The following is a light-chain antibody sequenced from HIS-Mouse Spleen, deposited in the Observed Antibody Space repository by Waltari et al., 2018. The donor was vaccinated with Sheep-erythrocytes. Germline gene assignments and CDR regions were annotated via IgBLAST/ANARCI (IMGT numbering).Light chain of an antibody. Sequence: QSVLTQPPSVSGAPGQRVTISCTGSSSNIGAGYDVHWYQQLPGTAPKLLIYGNSTRPSGAPDRFSGSRSGTSASLAITGLQAEDEADYYCQSYDSSLSGVVFGGGTKLTVL. CDR3: QSYDSSLSGVV. CDR2: GNS. V-gene: IGLV1-40*01. J-gene: IGLJ2*01. CDR1: SSNIGAGYD.